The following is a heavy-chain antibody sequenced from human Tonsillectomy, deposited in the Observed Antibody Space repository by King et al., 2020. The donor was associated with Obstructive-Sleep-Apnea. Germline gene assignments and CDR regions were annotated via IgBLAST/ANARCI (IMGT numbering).Heavy chain of an antibody. CDR2: FYSSGST. CDR3: ARGGQWLVLGAGY. D-gene: IGHD6-19*01. Sequence: QLQESGPGLVKPSETLSLSCSVSGSSISSSSYYWGWIRQPPGKGLEWIGSFYSSGSTYYNPSLKRRVPISVDTSKNQFSLKLSPVTASDTAVYYCARGGQWLVLGAGYWGQGTLVTVSS. CDR1: GSSISSSSYY. V-gene: IGHV4-39*07. J-gene: IGHJ4*02.